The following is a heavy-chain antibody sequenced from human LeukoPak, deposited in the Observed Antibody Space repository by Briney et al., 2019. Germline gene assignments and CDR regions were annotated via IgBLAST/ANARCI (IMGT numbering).Heavy chain of an antibody. D-gene: IGHD3-16*01. V-gene: IGHV4-59*01. CDR3: ARLYADDAFDI. CDR2: IYYSGST. Sequence: PSETLSLTCTVSGGSISSYYWSWIRQPPGKGLEWIGYIYYSGSTNYNPSLKSRVTISVDTSKNQFSLKLSSVTAADTAVYYCARLYADDAFDIWGQGTMVTVS. CDR1: GGSISSYY. J-gene: IGHJ3*02.